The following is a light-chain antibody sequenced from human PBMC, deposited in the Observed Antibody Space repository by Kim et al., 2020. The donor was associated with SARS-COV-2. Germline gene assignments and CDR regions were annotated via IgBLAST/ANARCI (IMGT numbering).Light chain of an antibody. CDR3: QQYDAPPFT. J-gene: IGKJ5*01. V-gene: IGKV1-33*01. Sequence: ASEGDRVTINCQAMEDVSDYFNWYHQKPGEAPKVLIRDAANLESGVPSRFSRGGYGTEFSLTISSVQPEDMGTYYCQQYDAPPFTFGQGTRLEIK. CDR1: EDVSDY. CDR2: DAA.